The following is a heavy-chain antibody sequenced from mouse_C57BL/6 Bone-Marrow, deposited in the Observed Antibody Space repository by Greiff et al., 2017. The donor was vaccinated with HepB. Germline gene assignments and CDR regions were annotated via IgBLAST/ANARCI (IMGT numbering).Heavy chain of an antibody. Sequence: QVQLQQPGAELVRPGTSVKLSCKASGYTFTSYWMHWVKQRPGQGLEWIGVIDPSDSYTNYNQKFKGKATLTVDTSSSTAYMQLSSLTSEDSPVYYCARGLPKFSYWGQGTLVTVSA. CDR2: IDPSDSYT. CDR3: ARGLPKFSY. D-gene: IGHD2-10*01. CDR1: GYTFTSYW. V-gene: IGHV1-59*01. J-gene: IGHJ3*01.